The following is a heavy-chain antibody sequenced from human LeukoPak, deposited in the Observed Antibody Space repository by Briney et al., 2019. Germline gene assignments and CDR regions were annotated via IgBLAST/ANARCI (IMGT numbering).Heavy chain of an antibody. V-gene: IGHV4-59*08. CDR1: GGSISSYY. J-gene: IGHJ4*02. CDR3: ARGGCRFFDWGGY. Sequence: SETLSLTCNVSGGSISSYYWSWIRQPHGKGLEWIGYIYYSGSTNYNPSLKSRVTISIDTSKNQFSLKLSSVTAADTAVYYCARGGCRFFDWGGYWGQGTLVTVSS. CDR2: IYYSGST. D-gene: IGHD3-9*01.